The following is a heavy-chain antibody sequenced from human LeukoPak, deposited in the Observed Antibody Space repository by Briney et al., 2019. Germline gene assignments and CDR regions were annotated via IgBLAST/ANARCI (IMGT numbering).Heavy chain of an antibody. CDR2: ISGSGGST. V-gene: IGHV3-23*01. CDR1: GFKFSSYA. J-gene: IGHJ4*02. Sequence: GGSLXXXXAASGFKFSSYAMSWVRQAPGKGLEWVSAISGSGGSTYYADSVKGRFTISRDNSKNTLYLQMNSLRAEDTAVYYCAKETPYGFWSGSTQGYYFDYWGQGTLVTVSS. D-gene: IGHD3-3*01. CDR3: AKETPYGFWSGSTQGYYFDY.